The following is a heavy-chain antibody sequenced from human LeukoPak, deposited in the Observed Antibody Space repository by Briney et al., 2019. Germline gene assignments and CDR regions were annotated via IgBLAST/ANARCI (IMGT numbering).Heavy chain of an antibody. CDR2: IYHSGST. Sequence: SETLSLTCTVSGGSISSGGYYWSWIRQPPGKGLEWIGYIYHSGSTYYNPSLKSRVTISVDRSKNQFSLHLNSVTPEDTAVYYCGRGSSRLLFDYWGQGTLVTVSS. CDR3: GRGSSRLLFDY. J-gene: IGHJ4*02. D-gene: IGHD2-15*01. CDR1: GGSISSGGYY. V-gene: IGHV4-30-2*01.